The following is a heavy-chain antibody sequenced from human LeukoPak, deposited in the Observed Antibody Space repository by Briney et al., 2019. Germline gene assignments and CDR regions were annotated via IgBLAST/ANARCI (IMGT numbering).Heavy chain of an antibody. CDR2: ISAYNGNT. V-gene: IGHV1-18*01. J-gene: IGHJ4*02. D-gene: IGHD2-15*01. CDR3: ARDVQSPHWVVVADHFDY. Sequence: GASVKVSCKASGYTFTSYGISWVRQAPGQGLEWMGWISAYNGNTSYAQKLQGRVTMTTDTSTSTAYMELRSLRSDDTAVYYCARDVQSPHWVVVADHFDYWGQGTLVTVSS. CDR1: GYTFTSYG.